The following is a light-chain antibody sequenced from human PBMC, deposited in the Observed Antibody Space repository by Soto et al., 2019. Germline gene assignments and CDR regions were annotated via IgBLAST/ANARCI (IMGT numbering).Light chain of an antibody. CDR2: EAP. CDR3: QQRSNWWT. J-gene: IGKJ1*01. CDR1: QSVSSY. V-gene: IGKV3-11*01. Sequence: EIVLTQSPATLSLSPGERATLCCRASQSVSSYLAWYQQKSGQAPRLLIYEAPNMATGIPARFSGSWSGTDFTLTISSLEPEDVAVYYCQQRSNWWTFGQGTKVEIK.